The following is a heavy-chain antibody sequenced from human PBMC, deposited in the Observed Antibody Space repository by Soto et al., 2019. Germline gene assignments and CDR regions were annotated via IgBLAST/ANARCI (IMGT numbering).Heavy chain of an antibody. CDR2: IYYSGST. CDR3: ATRPGVSSWPTHAFDI. CDR1: GDSISSSSYY. V-gene: IGHV4-39*01. J-gene: IGHJ3*02. D-gene: IGHD6-13*01. Sequence: PTETLSLTCTVSGDSISSSSYYWGWIRQPPGKGLEWIGSIYYSGSTYYNPSLKSRATISVDTSKNQFSLKLSSVTAADTAVYYCATRPGVSSWPTHAFDIWGQGTMVT.